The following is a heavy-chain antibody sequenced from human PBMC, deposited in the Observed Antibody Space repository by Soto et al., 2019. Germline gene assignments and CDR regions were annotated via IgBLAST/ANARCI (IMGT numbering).Heavy chain of an antibody. CDR1: GSTFTSYA. V-gene: IGHV1-3*05. D-gene: IGHD3-10*01. Sequence: QVQLVQSGAEEKKPGASVKVSCKASGSTFTSYAMHWVRQAPGQRLEWMGWINAGNGNTKYSQKFQGRVTITRDTSASTAYMELSSLRSEDTAVYYCAREGYYYGSDPFDYWGQGTLVTVSS. CDR2: INAGNGNT. J-gene: IGHJ4*02. CDR3: AREGYYYGSDPFDY.